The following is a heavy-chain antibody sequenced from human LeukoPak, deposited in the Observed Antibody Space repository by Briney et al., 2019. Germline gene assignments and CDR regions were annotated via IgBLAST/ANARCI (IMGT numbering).Heavy chain of an antibody. D-gene: IGHD2/OR15-2a*01. J-gene: IGHJ4*02. CDR2: IKSNSDGGTP. V-gene: IGHV3-15*01. CDR1: GFSFMNAW. Sequence: GGSLRLSCAASGFSFMNAWMIWVRQAPGKGLEWVGRIKSNSDGGTPDYAAPARGRFTISRDDSKNTLYLQMNSLKTEDTAVYYCTTFYHEYSPYWGRGTLVTVSS. CDR3: TTFYHEYSPY.